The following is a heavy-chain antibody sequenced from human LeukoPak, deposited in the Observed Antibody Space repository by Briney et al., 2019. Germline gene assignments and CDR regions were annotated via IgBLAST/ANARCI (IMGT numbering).Heavy chain of an antibody. V-gene: IGHV3-21*01. Sequence: GGSLRLSCAASGFTFSSYNMNWVRQAPGKGLEWVSSISSSSSYIYYADSVKGRFTISRDNAKNSLYLQMNSLRAEDTAVYYCARLYDGSAYHADHFDYWGQGTLVIVSS. CDR2: ISSSSSYI. CDR3: ARLYDGSAYHADHFDY. CDR1: GFTFSSYN. J-gene: IGHJ4*02. D-gene: IGHD3-22*01.